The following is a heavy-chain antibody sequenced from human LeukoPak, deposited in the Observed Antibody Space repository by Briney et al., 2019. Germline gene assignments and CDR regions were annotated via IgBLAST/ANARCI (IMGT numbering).Heavy chain of an antibody. CDR2: ISYDGSNK. D-gene: IGHD1-26*01. CDR1: GFTFSSYA. CDR3: AREVGPTDH. Sequence: PGGSLRLSCAASGFTFSSYAMHWVRQAPGKGLEWVAVISYDGSNKYYADSVKGRFTISRDNAKNSLYLQMNSLRAEDTAVYYCAREVGPTDHWGQGTLVTVSS. V-gene: IGHV3-30-3*01. J-gene: IGHJ4*02.